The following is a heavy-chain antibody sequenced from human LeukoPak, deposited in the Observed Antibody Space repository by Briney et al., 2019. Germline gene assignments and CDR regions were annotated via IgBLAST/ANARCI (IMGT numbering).Heavy chain of an antibody. CDR2: ISSSSSTI. Sequence: PGGSLRLSCAASGFTFSSYSMNWVRQAPGKGLEWVSYISSSSSTIYYADSVKGRFTISRDNAKNSLYLQMNSLRAEDTAVYYCARGLNWNYVGDWFDPWGQGTLVTVSS. V-gene: IGHV3-48*01. J-gene: IGHJ5*02. CDR3: ARGLNWNYVGDWFDP. D-gene: IGHD1-7*01. CDR1: GFTFSSYS.